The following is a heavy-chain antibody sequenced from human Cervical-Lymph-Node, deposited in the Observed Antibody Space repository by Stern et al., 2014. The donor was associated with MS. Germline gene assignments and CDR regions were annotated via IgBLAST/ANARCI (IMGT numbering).Heavy chain of an antibody. Sequence: EVQLVESGGGLVQPGGSLRLSCAASGFIFSNYAMTWVRQAPGKGLEWVSHLVGSGSSTYYADSVKGRFTISRDNSKKTLYLQMDSLRIEDTATYYCAKADIPDNFYSGMDVWGQGTTVTVSS. CDR2: LVGSGSST. V-gene: IGHV3-23*04. CDR1: GFIFSNYA. D-gene: IGHD5-12*01. CDR3: AKADIPDNFYSGMDV. J-gene: IGHJ6*02.